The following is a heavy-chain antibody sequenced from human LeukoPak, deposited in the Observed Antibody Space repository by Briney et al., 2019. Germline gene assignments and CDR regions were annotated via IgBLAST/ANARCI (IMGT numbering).Heavy chain of an antibody. D-gene: IGHD6-25*01. Sequence: PGGSLRLSCAASGFTFDDYAMHWVRQAPGKGLEWVSGISWNSGSIGYADSVKGRFTISRDNAKNSLYLQMNSLRAEDTALYYCAKGVAAGGYYFDYWGQGTLVTVSS. CDR3: AKGVAAGGYYFDY. CDR1: GFTFDDYA. V-gene: IGHV3-9*01. J-gene: IGHJ4*02. CDR2: ISWNSGSI.